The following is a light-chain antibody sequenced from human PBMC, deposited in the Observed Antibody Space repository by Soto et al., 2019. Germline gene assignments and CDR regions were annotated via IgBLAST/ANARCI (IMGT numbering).Light chain of an antibody. CDR1: QSISSW. V-gene: IGKV1-5*03. CDR3: QQFNNYPWT. Sequence: DIQMTQSPSTLSASVGDRVTITCRASQSISSWLAWYQQKPGKAPNLLIFKASSLESGVPSRFSGSGSGTEFTLTISSLQPDDFATYYCQQFNNYPWTFGQETKVDIK. J-gene: IGKJ1*01. CDR2: KAS.